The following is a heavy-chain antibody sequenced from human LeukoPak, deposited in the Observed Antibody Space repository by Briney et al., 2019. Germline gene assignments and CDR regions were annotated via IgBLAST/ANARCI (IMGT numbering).Heavy chain of an antibody. V-gene: IGHV1-2*02. CDR3: ARASSSPSYYYYYYMDV. D-gene: IGHD6-13*01. CDR2: INPNSGGT. J-gene: IGHJ6*03. CDR1: GYTFTGYY. Sequence: GASVKVSCKASGYTFTGYYMHWVRQAPGQGLEWMGWINPNSGGTNYAQKFQGRVTMTRDTSISTVYMELSRLRSDDTAVYYCARASSSPSYYYYYYMDVWGKGTTVTVSS.